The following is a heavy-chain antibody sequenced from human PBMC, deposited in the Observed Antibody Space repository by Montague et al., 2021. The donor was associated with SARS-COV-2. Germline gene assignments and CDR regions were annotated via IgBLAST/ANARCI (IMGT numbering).Heavy chain of an antibody. D-gene: IGHD3-3*01. CDR1: GFTFSSYA. Sequence: SLRLSCAASGFTFSSYAMSWVRQAPGKGLEWVSVIYSGGSSTYYADSVKGRFTISRDNSKNTLYLQMNSLRAEDTAVYYCAKDPHYDFWSGYYFDYWGQGTLVTASS. CDR3: AKDPHYDFWSGYYFDY. CDR2: IYSGGSST. J-gene: IGHJ4*02. V-gene: IGHV3-23*03.